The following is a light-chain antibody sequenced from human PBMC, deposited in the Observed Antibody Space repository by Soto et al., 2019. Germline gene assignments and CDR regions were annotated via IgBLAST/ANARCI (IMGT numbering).Light chain of an antibody. CDR1: SSDDGGYNY. J-gene: IGLJ3*02. CDR3: SSYAASNNFYFV. Sequence: QSALTQPPSASGSPGQSVTFSCTGSSSDDGGYNYVSWYQQYPGRAPKLMIYEVTKRPSGVPDRFSGSKSGNTASLTVSGLQAEDEADYYCSSYAASNNFYFVFGGGTKLTVL. CDR2: EVT. V-gene: IGLV2-8*01.